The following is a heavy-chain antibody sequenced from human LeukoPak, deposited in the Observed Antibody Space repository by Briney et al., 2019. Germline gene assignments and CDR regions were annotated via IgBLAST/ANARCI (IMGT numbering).Heavy chain of an antibody. CDR2: ISDDGGHT. CDR1: GFTFSSYW. CDR3: ARVTGGYNLVDY. Sequence: GGSLRLSCAASGFTFSSYWMHWVRQAPGKGLVWVSRISDDGGHTFHADSVKGRFAMSRDNSKNTLYLQMNSLRAEDTGVYYCARVTGGYNLVDYWGQGTLVTVSS. V-gene: IGHV3-74*01. J-gene: IGHJ4*02. D-gene: IGHD5-24*01.